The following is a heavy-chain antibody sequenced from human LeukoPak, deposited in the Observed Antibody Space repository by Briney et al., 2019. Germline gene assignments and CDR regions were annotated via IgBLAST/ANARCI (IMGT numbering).Heavy chain of an antibody. CDR3: ARLTYYYDSSGSDL. Sequence: SETLSLTCTVSGGSISSYYWSWIRQPPGKGLEWIGYIYYSGTTKYNPSLKCRVTISVDTSKNQFSLKLSSVTAADTAVYYCARLTYYYDSSGSDLWGRGTLVTVSS. J-gene: IGHJ2*01. V-gene: IGHV4-59*08. CDR2: IYYSGTT. D-gene: IGHD3-22*01. CDR1: GGSISSYY.